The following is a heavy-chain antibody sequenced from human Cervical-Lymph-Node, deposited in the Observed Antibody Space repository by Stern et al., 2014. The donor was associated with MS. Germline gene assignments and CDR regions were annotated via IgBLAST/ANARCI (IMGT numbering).Heavy chain of an antibody. Sequence: MQLVESGAEVQKPGASVKVSCKASGYNFNTFGITWVRQAPGQGLERMGWISAYNGETNYAQKFQGRVTMTTETSTSTGYMELRSLRSDDTAVYFCARGDGSRNWFDPWGQGTLVTVSS. J-gene: IGHJ5*02. CDR3: ARGDGSRNWFDP. D-gene: IGHD5-24*01. CDR2: ISAYNGET. CDR1: GYNFNTFG. V-gene: IGHV1-18*01.